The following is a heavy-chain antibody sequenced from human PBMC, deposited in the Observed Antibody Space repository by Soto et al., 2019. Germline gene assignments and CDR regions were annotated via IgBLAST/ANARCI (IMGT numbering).Heavy chain of an antibody. CDR3: ARDVGLGSGSYYWFDP. J-gene: IGHJ5*02. CDR2: ISYDGSNK. CDR1: GFNFISYA. V-gene: IGHV3-30-3*01. D-gene: IGHD3-10*02. Sequence: GSLRRSCAASGFNFISYAIHWVRQAPGKGLEWVAVISYDGSNKYYADSVKGRFTISRDNSKNTLYLQMNSLRAEDTAVYYCARDVGLGSGSYYWFDPWGQGTLVTVSS.